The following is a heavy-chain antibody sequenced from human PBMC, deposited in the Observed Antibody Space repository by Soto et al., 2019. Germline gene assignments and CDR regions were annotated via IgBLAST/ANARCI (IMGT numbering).Heavy chain of an antibody. V-gene: IGHV3-23*01. Sequence: EVQLLESGGGLVQPGGSLRLSCAASGFTFSSYAMSWVRQAPGKGLEWVSAISGSGGSTYYADSVKGRFTISRDNSKNTLYMQMNSLRAEDTAVYYCAKISYGDYAWFDYWGQGTLVTVSS. CDR2: ISGSGGST. CDR3: AKISYGDYAWFDY. D-gene: IGHD4-17*01. J-gene: IGHJ4*02. CDR1: GFTFSSYA.